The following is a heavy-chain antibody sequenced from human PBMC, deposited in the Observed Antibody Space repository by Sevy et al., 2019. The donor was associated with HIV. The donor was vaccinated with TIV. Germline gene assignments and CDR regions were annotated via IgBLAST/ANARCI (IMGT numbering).Heavy chain of an antibody. CDR3: AREGDYYDSSGYPRGGDAFDI. V-gene: IGHV3-21*01. J-gene: IGHJ3*02. CDR1: GFTFSSYS. D-gene: IGHD3-22*01. Sequence: GGSLRLSCAASGFTFSSYSMNWVRQAPGKGLEWVSSISSSSSYIYYADSVKGRFTISRDNAKNSLYRQMNSLRAEDTAVYYCAREGDYYDSSGYPRGGDAFDIWGQGTMVTVSS. CDR2: ISSSSSYI.